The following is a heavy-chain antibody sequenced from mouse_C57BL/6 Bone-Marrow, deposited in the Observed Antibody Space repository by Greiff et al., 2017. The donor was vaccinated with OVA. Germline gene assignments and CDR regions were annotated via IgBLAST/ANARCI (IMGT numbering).Heavy chain of an antibody. J-gene: IGHJ1*03. CDR2: IYPGDGDT. D-gene: IGHD4-1*01. CDR3: ARHEGWDGYFDV. Sequence: QVQLQQSGPELVKPGASVKISCKASGYAFSSSWMNWVKQRPGKGLEWIGRIYPGDGDTNYNGKFKGKATLTADKSSSTAYMQLSSLTSEDSAVYFCARHEGWDGYFDVWGTGTTVTVSS. CDR1: GYAFSSSW. V-gene: IGHV1-82*01.